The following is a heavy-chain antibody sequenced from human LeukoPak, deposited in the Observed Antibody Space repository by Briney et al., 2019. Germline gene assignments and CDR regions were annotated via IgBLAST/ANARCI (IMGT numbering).Heavy chain of an antibody. Sequence: SETLSLTCTVSGGSISSSSYYWGWIRQPPGKGLEWIGSIYYSGSTYYNPSLKSRVTISIDTSKNQFSLKLSSATAADTAVYFCARDQGSGWYFDLWGRGTLVAVSS. V-gene: IGHV4-39*07. CDR1: GGSISSSSYY. D-gene: IGHD6-19*01. CDR2: IYYSGST. J-gene: IGHJ2*01. CDR3: ARDQGSGWYFDL.